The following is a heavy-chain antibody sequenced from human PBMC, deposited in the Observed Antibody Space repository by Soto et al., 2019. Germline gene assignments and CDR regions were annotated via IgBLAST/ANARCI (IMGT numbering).Heavy chain of an antibody. Sequence: SETLSLTCTVSGGSISSGGYYWSWIRQHPGKGLEWIGYIYYSGSTYYNPSLKSRVTISVDTSKNQFSLKLSSVTAADTAVYYCARDVRKSGYPSYYYYYYMDVWGKGTTVTVSS. J-gene: IGHJ6*03. CDR2: IYYSGST. V-gene: IGHV4-31*03. CDR3: ARDVRKSGYPSYYYYYYMDV. CDR1: GGSISSGGYY. D-gene: IGHD3-3*01.